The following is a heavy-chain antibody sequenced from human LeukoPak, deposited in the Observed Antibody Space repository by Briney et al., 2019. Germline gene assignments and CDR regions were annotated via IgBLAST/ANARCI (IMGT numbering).Heavy chain of an antibody. V-gene: IGHV3-48*01. J-gene: IGHJ4*02. CDR3: ARPSDYGDLPY. CDR1: GFTFSSYS. CDR2: ISSSSSTI. D-gene: IGHD4-17*01. Sequence: GGSLRLSCAASGFTFSSYSMNWVRQAPGKGLEWVSYISSSSSTIYYADSVKGRFTISRDNAKNSLYLQMNSLRAEDTAVYYCARPSDYGDLPYWGQGTLVTVSS.